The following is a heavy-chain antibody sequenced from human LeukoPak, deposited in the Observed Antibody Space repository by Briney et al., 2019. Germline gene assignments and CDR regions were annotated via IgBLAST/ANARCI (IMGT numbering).Heavy chain of an antibody. CDR1: GFPFHRYG. CDR2: IKQDGSEI. D-gene: IGHD5-24*01. J-gene: IGHJ4*02. CDR3: AREAPSNYLQTDY. V-gene: IGHV3-7*01. Sequence: GKSLRLSCAASGFPFHRYGFHWVRQAPGKGLEWVANIKQDGSEIYYVDSVKGRFTISRDNAKNSLYLQMNSLRAEDTAVYYCAREAPSNYLQTDYWGQGTLVTVSS.